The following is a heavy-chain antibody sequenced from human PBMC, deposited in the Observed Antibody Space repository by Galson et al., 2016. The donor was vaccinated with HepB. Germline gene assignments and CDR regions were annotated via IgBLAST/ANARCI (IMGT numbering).Heavy chain of an antibody. Sequence: SVKVSCKASGYTFTSYAMHWVRQAPGQRLEWMGWINAGNGKTKYSQNFQGRVTIIRDTSASTAYMELSSLRSEDTAVYYCARVRASMAYFYGLDVWGQGTTVTVSS. D-gene: IGHD2/OR15-2a*01. V-gene: IGHV1-3*01. CDR3: ARVRASMAYFYGLDV. CDR2: INAGNGKT. J-gene: IGHJ6*02. CDR1: GYTFTSYA.